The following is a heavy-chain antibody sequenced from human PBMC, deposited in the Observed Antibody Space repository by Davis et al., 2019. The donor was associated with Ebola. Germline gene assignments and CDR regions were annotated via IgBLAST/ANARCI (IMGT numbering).Heavy chain of an antibody. CDR2: IETDERMT. D-gene: IGHD3-10*01. V-gene: IGHV3-74*01. J-gene: IGHJ4*02. CDR1: GFTFSTYW. CDR3: ARDTPGDGIDY. Sequence: PGGSLRLSCVASGFTFSTYWMHWVRQVPGEGLLWVSHIETDERMTSYADSVKGRFTISRDNAKNTVYLQMHSLRVEDSGVYFCARDTPGDGIDYWGQGTLVSVSS.